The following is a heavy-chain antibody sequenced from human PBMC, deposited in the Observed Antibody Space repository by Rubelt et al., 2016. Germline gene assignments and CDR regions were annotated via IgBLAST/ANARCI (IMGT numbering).Heavy chain of an antibody. D-gene: IGHD5-12*01. CDR3: ARRDMVANFDY. V-gene: IGHV3-23*04. CDR1: GFIFSNYA. Sequence: EVQLVESGGGLVQPGGSLRLSCAASGFIFSNYAMIWVRQAPGKGLEWVSLISGSGFSTYYADSVKGRFTLSRDNSKNTLYLQMNSLRAEDTAVYYCARRDMVANFDYWGQGTLVTVSS. CDR2: ISGSGFST. J-gene: IGHJ4*02.